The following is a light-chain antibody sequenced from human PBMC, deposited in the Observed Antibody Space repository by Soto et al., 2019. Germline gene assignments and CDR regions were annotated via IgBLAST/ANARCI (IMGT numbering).Light chain of an antibody. CDR2: GTS. CDR1: HSVSSTY. V-gene: IGKV3-20*01. J-gene: IGKJ5*01. Sequence: EVAVTQNQATLSLSQGERAILSCRVSHSVSSTYLAWYQQQPGQAPRLLMSGTSNRATGTPDRFSGSGSGTDFTLTISSLEPEDFAVYYCQQYGSPPITFGQGTRLEIK. CDR3: QQYGSPPIT.